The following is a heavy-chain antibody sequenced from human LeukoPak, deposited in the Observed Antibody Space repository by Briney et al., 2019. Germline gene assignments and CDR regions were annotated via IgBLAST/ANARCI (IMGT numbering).Heavy chain of an antibody. Sequence: GGSLRLSCAASGFTFGSSDMHWVRQAPGKGLEWVAFIRSDGNDKYYADSVKGRFTISRDNSKTTLYLQMNTLRAEDTAMYYCAKRGVGYCSTTSCPGPFDIWGQGTMVTISS. CDR2: IRSDGNDK. V-gene: IGHV3-30*02. CDR1: GFTFGSSD. J-gene: IGHJ3*02. D-gene: IGHD2-2*01. CDR3: AKRGVGYCSTTSCPGPFDI.